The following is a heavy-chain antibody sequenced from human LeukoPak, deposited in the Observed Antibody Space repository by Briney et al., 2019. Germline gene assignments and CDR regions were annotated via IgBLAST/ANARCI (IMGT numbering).Heavy chain of an antibody. CDR1: GFTFSSFE. CDR2: ISNSGSKT. Sequence: PGGSLRLSCAASGFTFSSFEMDWVRQAPGKGLEWVSYISNSGSKTNYADSVNGRFSISRDSAKNSLYLQMNSLRAEDTAVYYCVREGAVTGTLFGFDNWGQGTMVTVSS. D-gene: IGHD6-19*01. V-gene: IGHV3-48*03. J-gene: IGHJ3*02. CDR3: VREGAVTGTLFGFDN.